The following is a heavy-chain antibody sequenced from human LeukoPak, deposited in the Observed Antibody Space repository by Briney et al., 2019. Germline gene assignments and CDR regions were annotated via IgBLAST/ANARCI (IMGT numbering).Heavy chain of an antibody. D-gene: IGHD6-13*01. J-gene: IGHJ3*02. V-gene: IGHV4-39*07. CDR3: ARDGLGGIAAAGMGAFDI. CDR2: IYYSGST. CDR1: SDSIHSSNYY. Sequence: SETLSLTCTVSSDSIHSSNYYWGWIRQPPGKGLEWIESIYYSGSTYYNSSLKSRVTISVDTAKNQFSLKLSSVTAADTAVYYCARDGLGGIAAAGMGAFDIWGQGTMVTVSS.